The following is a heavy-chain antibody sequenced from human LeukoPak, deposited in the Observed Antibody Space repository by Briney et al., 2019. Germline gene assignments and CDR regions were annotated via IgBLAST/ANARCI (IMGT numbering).Heavy chain of an antibody. V-gene: IGHV3-23*01. Sequence: PGGSLKLSCAASGFTFGSYAMSWVRQAPGRGLEWVSSPSPSGASIYYADSVKGRFSISRDNAKNTLSLQMNSLRAEDTAVYYCARLLEGNYHFDYWGQGTLVTVSS. CDR2: PSPSGASI. D-gene: IGHD1-1*01. J-gene: IGHJ4*02. CDR3: ARLLEGNYHFDY. CDR1: GFTFGSYA.